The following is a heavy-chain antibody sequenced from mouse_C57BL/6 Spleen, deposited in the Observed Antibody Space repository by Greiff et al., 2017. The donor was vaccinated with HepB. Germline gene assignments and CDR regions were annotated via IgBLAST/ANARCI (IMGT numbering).Heavy chain of an antibody. V-gene: IGHV5-4*01. Sequence: DVHLVESGGGLVKPGGSLKLSCAASGFTFSSYAMSWVRQTPEKRLEWVATISDGGSYTYYPDNVKGRFTISRDNAKNNLYLQMSHLKSEDTAMYYCARDEGDDYVRFDYWGQGTTLTVSS. CDR2: ISDGGSYT. D-gene: IGHD2-4*01. J-gene: IGHJ2*01. CDR3: ARDEGDDYVRFDY. CDR1: GFTFSSYA.